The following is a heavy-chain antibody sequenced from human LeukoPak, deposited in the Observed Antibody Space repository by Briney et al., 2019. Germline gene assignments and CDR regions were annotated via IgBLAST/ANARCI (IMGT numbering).Heavy chain of an antibody. J-gene: IGHJ4*02. D-gene: IGHD4-17*01. V-gene: IGHV1-18*01. CDR3: ARGRTVTVPDSLDY. Sequence: ASVKVSCKASGYTFPNFDFNWVRQAPGQGLEWMGCISGYNGTTSYSRKLLGRLTMTTDTSTSTAYMELRSLTSDDTAVYYCARGRTVTVPDSLDYWGQGTLVTVSS. CDR1: GYTFPNFD. CDR2: ISGYNGTT.